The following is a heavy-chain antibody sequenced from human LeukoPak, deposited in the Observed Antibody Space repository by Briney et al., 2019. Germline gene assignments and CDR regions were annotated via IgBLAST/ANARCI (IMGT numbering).Heavy chain of an antibody. V-gene: IGHV3-15*01. J-gene: IGHJ4*02. CDR3: AAGTGYSDFDY. CDR1: GFTFSNAW. Sequence: GGSLRLSCAASGFTFSNAWMSWVRQAPGKGLEWVGRIKSKTDGGTIDYAAPVKGRFSISRDDSKNTVYLQMDSLEIEDTAVYYCAAGTGYSDFDYWGQGTLVTVSS. D-gene: IGHD3-9*01. CDR2: IKSKTDGGTI.